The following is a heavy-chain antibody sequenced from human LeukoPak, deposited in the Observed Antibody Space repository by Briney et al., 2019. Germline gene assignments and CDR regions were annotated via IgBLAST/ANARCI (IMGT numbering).Heavy chain of an antibody. J-gene: IGHJ5*02. D-gene: IGHD3-16*01. CDR3: ARRLGELNWFDP. V-gene: IGHV4-59*01. CDR2: IYYSGST. Sequence: SETLSLTCTVSGGSISSYYWSWIRQPPGKGLEWIGCIYYSGSTNYNPSLKSRVTISVDTSKNQFSLKLSSVTAADTAVYYCARRLGELNWFDPWGQGTLVTVSS. CDR1: GGSISSYY.